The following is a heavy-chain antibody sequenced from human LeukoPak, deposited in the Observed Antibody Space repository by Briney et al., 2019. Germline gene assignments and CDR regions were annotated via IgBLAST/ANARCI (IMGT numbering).Heavy chain of an antibody. Sequence: GGSLRLSCAASGFTFSSYAMSWVRQAPGKGLEWVSAISGSGGSTYYADSVKGRFTISRDNSKNTLYLQMNSLRDEDTAVYYCAKDQHDIVVVVAATPNDAFDIWGQGTMVTVSS. J-gene: IGHJ3*02. D-gene: IGHD2-15*01. V-gene: IGHV3-23*01. CDR1: GFTFSSYA. CDR3: AKDQHDIVVVVAATPNDAFDI. CDR2: ISGSGGST.